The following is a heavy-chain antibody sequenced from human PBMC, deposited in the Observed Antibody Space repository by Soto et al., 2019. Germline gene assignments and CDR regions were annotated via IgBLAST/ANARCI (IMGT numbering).Heavy chain of an antibody. CDR1: GENFTAFW. Sequence: PVVPLRISCKASGENFTAFWIHWVRQMPGKGLEWLGKVDPSDSYTNYSPSFEGHVTISTDNSITTAYLQWSSLRASDTALYFCARVHKTWFASWVQRTMVTVSS. CDR2: VDPSDSYT. V-gene: IGHV5-10-1*01. J-gene: IGHJ5*01. CDR3: ARVHKTWFAS.